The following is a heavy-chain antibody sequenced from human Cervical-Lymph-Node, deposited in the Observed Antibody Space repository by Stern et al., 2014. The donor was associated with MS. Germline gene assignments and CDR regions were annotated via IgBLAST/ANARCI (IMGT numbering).Heavy chain of an antibody. V-gene: IGHV4-4*02. D-gene: IGHD2-15*01. CDR2: SHHSGTT. CDR1: GYSISSGYW. Sequence: HVQLQESGPGLVEPSGTLSLTCAVSGYSISSGYWWNWVRQAPGKGLEWIGESHHSGTTNYNPSLKSRVAISVDKPKNQFSLKLTSVTAADTAVYYCGRNGHYSTDYWGRGTLVTVSS. CDR3: GRNGHYSTDY. J-gene: IGHJ4*02.